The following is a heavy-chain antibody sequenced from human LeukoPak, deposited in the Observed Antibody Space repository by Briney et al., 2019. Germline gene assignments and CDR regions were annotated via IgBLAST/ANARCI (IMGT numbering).Heavy chain of an antibody. CDR3: ARSKGYFDY. V-gene: IGHV4-59*01. CDR2: IYYSGST. Sequence: SETLSLTCTVSGGSISSYYWSWIRQPPGQGLEWIGYIYYSGSTNYNPSLKSRVTISVDTSKNQFSLKLSSVTAADTALYYCARSKGYFDYWGQGTLVTVSS. J-gene: IGHJ4*02. CDR1: GGSISSYY.